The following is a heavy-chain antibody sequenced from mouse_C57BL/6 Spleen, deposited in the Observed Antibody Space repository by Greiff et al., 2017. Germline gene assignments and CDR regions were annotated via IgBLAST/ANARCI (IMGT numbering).Heavy chain of an antibody. CDR3: ARRAYAYGDGFAY. D-gene: IGHD2-2*01. J-gene: IGHJ3*01. CDR1: GYTFTSYD. Sequence: QVQLQQSGPELVKPGASVKLSCKASGYTFTSYDINWVKQRPGQGLEWIGWIYPRDGSTKYNEKFKGKATLTVDTSSSTAYMELHSLTSEDSAVDSCARRAYAYGDGFAYWGQGTLVTVSA. CDR2: IYPRDGST. V-gene: IGHV1-85*01.